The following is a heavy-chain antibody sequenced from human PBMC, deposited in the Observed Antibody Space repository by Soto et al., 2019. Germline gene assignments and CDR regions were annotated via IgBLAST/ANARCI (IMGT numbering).Heavy chain of an antibody. CDR3: ARVGPTSRYYYDSSGPFDY. CDR1: GGSFSGYY. Sequence: PSETLSLTCAVYGGSFSGYYWSWIRQPPGKGLEWIGYIYYSGSTNYNPSLKSRVTISVDTSKNQFSLKLSSVTAADTAVYYCARVGPTSRYYYDSSGPFDYWAQGTLVTVSS. J-gene: IGHJ4*02. V-gene: IGHV4-59*01. CDR2: IYYSGST. D-gene: IGHD3-22*01.